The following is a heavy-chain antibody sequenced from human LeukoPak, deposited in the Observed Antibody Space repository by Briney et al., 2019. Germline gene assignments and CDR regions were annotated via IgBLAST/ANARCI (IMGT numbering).Heavy chain of an antibody. D-gene: IGHD4-17*01. V-gene: IGHV1-18*01. J-gene: IGHJ5*02. CDR3: ARDLGDDLTTVTSGNWFDP. CDR1: GYTFSSYG. CDR2: ISAYNGNT. Sequence: AASVKVSCKASGYTFSSYGITWVRQAPGQGLEWMGWISAYNGNTNYVQKLQSRVTMTTDTSTSTAYMELRSLRSADTATYFCARDLGDDLTTVTSGNWFDPWGQGTLVTVSS.